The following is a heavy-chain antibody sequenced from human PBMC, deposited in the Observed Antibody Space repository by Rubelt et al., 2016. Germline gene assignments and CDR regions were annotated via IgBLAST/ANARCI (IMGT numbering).Heavy chain of an antibody. CDR1: GFTVSNSY. J-gene: IGHJ6*03. Sequence: EVQLVVSGGGLVQPGGSLRLSCAASGFTVSNSYIHWVRQAPGKGLEWVSVLYSGGAAYYAGSVKGRFTISRDSSKNTLYLKRDSLRAEDTAVYHCARGLQDEPGYYYFYMDVWGKGTTVTVSS. CDR3: ARGLQDEPGYYYFYMDV. CDR2: LYSGGAA. D-gene: IGHD4-11*01. V-gene: IGHV3-66*01.